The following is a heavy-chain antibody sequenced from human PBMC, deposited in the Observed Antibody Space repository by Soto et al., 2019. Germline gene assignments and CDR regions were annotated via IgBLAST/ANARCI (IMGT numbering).Heavy chain of an antibody. Sequence: GGSLRLSCAASGFTFSDYYMSWIRQAPGKGLEWVSYISSSGSTIYYADSVKGRFTISRDNAKNSLYLQMNSLRAEDTAVYYCARGEVVAETDAFDIWGQGTMVTVSS. J-gene: IGHJ3*02. CDR3: ARGEVVAETDAFDI. V-gene: IGHV3-11*01. D-gene: IGHD2-15*01. CDR1: GFTFSDYY. CDR2: ISSSGSTI.